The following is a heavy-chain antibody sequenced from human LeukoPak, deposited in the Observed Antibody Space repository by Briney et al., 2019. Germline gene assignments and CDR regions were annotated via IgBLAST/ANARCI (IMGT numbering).Heavy chain of an antibody. CDR3: ARGPGGSGSYAFDI. D-gene: IGHD3-22*01. J-gene: IGHJ3*02. CDR2: MNPNSGDT. Sequence: GASVKVSCKASGYTFTSYDINWVRQATGQGLEWMGWMNPNSGDTGYAQKFQGRVTMTRNTSISTAYMELSSLRSEDTAVYYCARGPGGSGSYAFDIWGQGTMVTVSS. CDR1: GYTFTSYD. V-gene: IGHV1-8*01.